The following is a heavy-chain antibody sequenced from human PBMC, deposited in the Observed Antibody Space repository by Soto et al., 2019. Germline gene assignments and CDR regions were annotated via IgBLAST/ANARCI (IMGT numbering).Heavy chain of an antibody. CDR3: IRDRRMYFSDTQKEFVASDYDV. CDR1: GGIFGSHG. Sequence: QVQLIQSEAEVKKPGSSVRVSCTASGGIFGSHGFSWVRQAPGQRLEWVGGFIPIFRTLTYTEKFQARVRIPADESKNTLFLGLSSLLSESTAAYHGIRDRRMYFSDTQKEFVASDYDVLGQGTRVSSSS. CDR2: FIPIFRTL. D-gene: IGHD3-10*01. V-gene: IGHV1-69*01. J-gene: IGHJ3*01.